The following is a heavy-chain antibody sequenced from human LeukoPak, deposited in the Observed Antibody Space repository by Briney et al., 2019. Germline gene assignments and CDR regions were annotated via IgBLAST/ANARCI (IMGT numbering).Heavy chain of an antibody. Sequence: ASVKVSCKASGYTFTSYDINWVRQATGQGLEWMGWMNPNSGNTGYAQKFQGRVTITRNTSISTAYVELRSLRSDDTAVYYCARDPRSTNYYDRSGYYGDYFDDWGQGTLVTVSS. V-gene: IGHV1-8*03. D-gene: IGHD3-22*01. CDR3: ARDPRSTNYYDRSGYYGDYFDD. CDR2: MNPNSGNT. CDR1: GYTFTSYD. J-gene: IGHJ4*02.